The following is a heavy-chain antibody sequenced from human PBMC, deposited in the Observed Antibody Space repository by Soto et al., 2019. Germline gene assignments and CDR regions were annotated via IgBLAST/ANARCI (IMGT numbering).Heavy chain of an antibody. J-gene: IGHJ6*02. CDR3: AREGGRVLHLGMDV. CDR2: IYYSGST. V-gene: IGHV4-59*01. D-gene: IGHD3-10*01. Sequence: QVQLQESGPGLVKPSETLSLTCTVSGGSISSYYWSWIRQPPGKGLEWIGYIYYSGSTNYNPSLKSRVTISVDTTKNQFSLKLSSVTAADTAVYYCAREGGRVLHLGMDVWGQGTTVTVSS. CDR1: GGSISSYY.